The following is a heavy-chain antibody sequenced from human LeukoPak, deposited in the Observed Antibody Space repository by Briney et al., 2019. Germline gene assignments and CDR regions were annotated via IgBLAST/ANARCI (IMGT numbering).Heavy chain of an antibody. Sequence: GGSLRLSCAASGFTFTSYAMSWVRQAPGKGLEWVSSVSGCGDGTYYADSVKGRFTISRDNSKKTLDLHMDSLRAEDTAVYCCARETGEFVQLERLGNWFDPWGQGTLVTVSS. J-gene: IGHJ5*02. V-gene: IGHV3-23*01. D-gene: IGHD1-1*01. CDR3: ARETGEFVQLERLGNWFDP. CDR2: VSGCGDGT. CDR1: GFTFTSYA.